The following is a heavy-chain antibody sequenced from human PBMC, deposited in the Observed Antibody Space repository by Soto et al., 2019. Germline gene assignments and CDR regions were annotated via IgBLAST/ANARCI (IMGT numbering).Heavy chain of an antibody. CDR2: LYDLDGS. CDR3: ATWHEREHAYDV. V-gene: IGHV3-53*01. CDR1: GFTISGKKY. J-gene: IGHJ3*01. Sequence: DVQLVESGVGLIQPGESLRLSCAAFGFTISGKKYVAWVRQAPGKGLEWVSALYDLDGSFYAASVKGRFTTSSDSSKTTVYLQMNDLRPDDTAVYYCATWHEREHAYDVWGQGTTVTVSS. D-gene: IGHD1-1*01.